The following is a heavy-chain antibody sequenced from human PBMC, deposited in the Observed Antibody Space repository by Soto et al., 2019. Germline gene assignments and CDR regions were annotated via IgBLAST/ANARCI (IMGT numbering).Heavy chain of an antibody. CDR3: ARDGAVGATFGGMDV. V-gene: IGHV3-7*03. CDR1: GFTFSSYW. D-gene: IGHD1-26*01. Sequence: GGSLRLSCAASGFTFSSYWMSWVRQAPGKGLEWVANIKQDGSEKYYVDSVKGRFTISRDNAKNSLYLQMNSLRAEDTAVYYCARDGAVGATFGGMDVWGQGTTVTVSS. CDR2: IKQDGSEK. J-gene: IGHJ6*02.